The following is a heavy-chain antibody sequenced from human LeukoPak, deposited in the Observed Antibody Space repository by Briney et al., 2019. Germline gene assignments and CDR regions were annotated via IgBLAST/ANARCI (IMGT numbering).Heavy chain of an antibody. V-gene: IGHV4-34*01. CDR3: ARGGGIVVVPAAISYGFDY. CDR1: GGSFSGYY. Sequence: SETLSLTCAVYGGSFSGYYWSWIRQPPGKGLEWIGEINHGGSTNYNPSLKSRVTISVDTSKNQFSLKLSSVTAADTAVYYCARGGGIVVVPAAISYGFDYWGQGTLVTVSS. CDR2: INHGGST. J-gene: IGHJ4*02. D-gene: IGHD2-2*01.